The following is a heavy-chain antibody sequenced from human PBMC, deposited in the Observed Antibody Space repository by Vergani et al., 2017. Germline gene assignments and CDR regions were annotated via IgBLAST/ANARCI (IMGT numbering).Heavy chain of an antibody. CDR1: GFTFSSYR. CDR2: IKQDESEK. CDR3: ARDGGYSSGWDFDY. D-gene: IGHD6-19*01. J-gene: IGHJ4*02. Sequence: EVQLVESGGGLAQPGGPLRLPCAAPGFTFSSYRMSCFPKAPGKGLEGEANIKQDESEKNYVDSVKGRLTIPRDNAKNSLYLQINSLRAEDTAVYYCARDGGYSSGWDFDYWGQGTLVTVSS. V-gene: IGHV3-7*01.